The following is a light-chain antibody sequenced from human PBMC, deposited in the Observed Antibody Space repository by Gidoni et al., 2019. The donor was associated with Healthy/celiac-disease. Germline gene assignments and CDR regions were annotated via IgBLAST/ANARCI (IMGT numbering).Light chain of an antibody. Sequence: ELTQTPSGSVAPGQTARITCSGDALPKQYAYWYQQKPGPAPVLVIYKDSERPSGIPERFSGSSSGTTVSLTISGVQAEDEADYFCQSADSSVTYSLVFGGGTKLTVL. CDR1: ALPKQY. J-gene: IGLJ2*01. CDR3: QSADSSVTYSLV. V-gene: IGLV3-25*03. CDR2: KDS.